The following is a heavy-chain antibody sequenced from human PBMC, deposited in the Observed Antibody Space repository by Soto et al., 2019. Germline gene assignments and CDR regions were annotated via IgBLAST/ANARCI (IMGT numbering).Heavy chain of an antibody. Sequence: SATLSLTCTVSGGSISSYYWSWIRQPPGKGLEWIGYIYYSGSTNYNPSLKSRVTISVDTSKNQFSLKLSSVTAADTAVYYCAKENGYSSSWFEFDYWGQGTLVTVSS. CDR3: AKENGYSSSWFEFDY. J-gene: IGHJ4*02. V-gene: IGHV4-59*12. CDR1: GGSISSYY. CDR2: IYYSGST. D-gene: IGHD6-13*01.